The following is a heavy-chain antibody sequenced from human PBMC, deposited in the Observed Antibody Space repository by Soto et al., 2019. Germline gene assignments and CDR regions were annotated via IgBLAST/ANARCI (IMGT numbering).Heavy chain of an antibody. J-gene: IGHJ4*01. CDR2: IYYSGST. D-gene: IGHD2-8*01. Sequence: PSETLSLTCTVSGGSVSSGGYYWSWVRQHPGKGLEWIGYIYYSGSTSYNPSLKSRVTISVDTSKNQFSLKLSSVTAADTAVYYCARDQGSAVGLIYWGQGTLVTVSS. CDR3: ARDQGSAVGLIY. CDR1: GGSVSSGGYY. V-gene: IGHV4-31*03.